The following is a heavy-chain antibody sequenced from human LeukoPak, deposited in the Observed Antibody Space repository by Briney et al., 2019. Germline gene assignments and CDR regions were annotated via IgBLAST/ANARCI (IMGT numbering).Heavy chain of an antibody. CDR2: ISGRGSTI. CDR3: VREGGTSWALFDY. J-gene: IGHJ4*02. Sequence: PGGSLRLSCAASGFTFSSYSMNWVRRAPGKGLEWVSYISGRGSTIYYADSVKGRFTISRDNARNSLILQMNSLRAEDTAVYYCVREGGTSWALFDYWGQGTLVTVSS. CDR1: GFTFSSYS. V-gene: IGHV3-48*01. D-gene: IGHD6-13*01.